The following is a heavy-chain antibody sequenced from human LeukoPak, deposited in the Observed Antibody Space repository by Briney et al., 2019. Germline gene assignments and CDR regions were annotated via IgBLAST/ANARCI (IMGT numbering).Heavy chain of an antibody. CDR1: GITLSNYG. Sequence: GGSLRLSCAVSGITLSNYGMSWVRQAPGKGLEWVAGISDSAGSTNYADSVKGRFTISRDNHKNTLYLQMNSLRAEDTAVYFCAKRGVVIRVILVGFHKEAYYFDSWGQGALVTVSS. V-gene: IGHV3-23*01. CDR3: AKRGVVIRVILVGFHKEAYYFDS. J-gene: IGHJ4*02. D-gene: IGHD3-22*01. CDR2: ISDSAGST.